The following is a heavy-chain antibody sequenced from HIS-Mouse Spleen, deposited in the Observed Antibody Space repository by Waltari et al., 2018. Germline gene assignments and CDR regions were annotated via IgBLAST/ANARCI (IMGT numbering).Heavy chain of an antibody. V-gene: IGHV3-33*06. D-gene: IGHD2-15*01. Sequence: QVQLVESGGGVVQPGRSLRLSCAASGFTFSSYGMHWVRQAPGKGLEWVAVIWYDGSNKYYADSVKGRFTISRDNSKHALYLQMNRLRAADTAVYYCAKGGGYCSGGSCYYFDYWGQGTLVTVSS. CDR3: AKGGGYCSGGSCYYFDY. CDR1: GFTFSSYG. J-gene: IGHJ4*02. CDR2: IWYDGSNK.